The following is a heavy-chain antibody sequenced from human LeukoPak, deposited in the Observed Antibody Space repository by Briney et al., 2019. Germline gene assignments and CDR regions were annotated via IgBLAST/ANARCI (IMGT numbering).Heavy chain of an antibody. V-gene: IGHV6-1*01. CDR3: ARGGLVRGSIDSLIAFDF. CDR1: GDSASRKSAG. Sequence: PSQTLSLTCALSGDSASRKSAGWNWIRQSPSRGLEWLGRIYYRSTWYSDFLTSRITISPDTYKNQFSLHLASVTPEDPAVYYCARGGLVRGSIDSLIAFDFWGQGTVVTVSS. D-gene: IGHD3-10*01. J-gene: IGHJ3*01. CDR2: IYYRSTWYS.